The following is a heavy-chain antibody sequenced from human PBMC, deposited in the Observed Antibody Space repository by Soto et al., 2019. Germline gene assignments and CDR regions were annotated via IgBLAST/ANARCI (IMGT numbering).Heavy chain of an antibody. V-gene: IGHV3-7*01. D-gene: IGHD1-26*01. J-gene: IGHJ3*02. Sequence: EVQLVESGGGLVQPGGSLRLSCAASGFTFSSYWMSWVRQAPGKGLEWVANIKQDGSEKYYVDSVKGRFTISRDNAKNSLYLQMNSLRAEDTAVYYCARETYSGGPLVAFDIWGQGTMVTVSS. CDR2: IKQDGSEK. CDR3: ARETYSGGPLVAFDI. CDR1: GFTFSSYW.